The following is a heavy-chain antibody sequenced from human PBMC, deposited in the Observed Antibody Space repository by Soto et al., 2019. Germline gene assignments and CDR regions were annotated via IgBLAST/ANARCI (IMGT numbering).Heavy chain of an antibody. CDR1: GFTFSSYA. J-gene: IGHJ4*02. V-gene: IGHV3-23*01. D-gene: IGHD1-26*01. CDR3: AKGSVTWSKDGIDY. Sequence: QPGGSLRLSCAASGFTFSSYAMSWVRQAPGKGLEWVSAITASGTFYADSVKGRFTISRDNSKNTLFLQMDSLRDEDTAVYYCAKGSVTWSKDGIDYWGQGTLVTVSS. CDR2: ITASGT.